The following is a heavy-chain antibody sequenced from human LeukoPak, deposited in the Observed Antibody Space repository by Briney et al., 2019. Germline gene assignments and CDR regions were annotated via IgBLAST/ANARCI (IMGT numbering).Heavy chain of an antibody. J-gene: IGHJ3*02. Sequence: SVKVSCKASGGTFSSYAISWVRQAPGQGLEWMGGIIPIFGTANYAQKFQGRVTITADESTSTAYMELSSMRSEDTAVYYCAIRGYSYGSSAAFDIWGQGTMVTVSS. D-gene: IGHD5-18*01. V-gene: IGHV1-69*13. CDR3: AIRGYSYGSSAAFDI. CDR1: GGTFSSYA. CDR2: IIPIFGTA.